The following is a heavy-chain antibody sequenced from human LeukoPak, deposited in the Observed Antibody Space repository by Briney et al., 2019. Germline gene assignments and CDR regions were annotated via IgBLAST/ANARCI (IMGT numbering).Heavy chain of an antibody. J-gene: IGHJ6*02. CDR1: GFTFSSYA. CDR2: ISYDGSNK. D-gene: IGHD1-26*01. CDR3: ARDFGSYYGSGYYYGMDV. V-gene: IGHV3-30-3*01. Sequence: GGSLRLSCAASGFTFSSYAMHWVRQAPGKGLEWVAVISYDGSNKYYADSVKGRFTISRDNSKNTLYLQMNSLRAEDTAVYYCARDFGSYYGSGYYYGMDVWGQGTTVTVSS.